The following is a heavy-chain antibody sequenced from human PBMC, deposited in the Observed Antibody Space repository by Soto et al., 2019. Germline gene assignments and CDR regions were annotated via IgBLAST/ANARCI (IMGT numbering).Heavy chain of an antibody. CDR2: IHYSGST. J-gene: IGHJ4*02. D-gene: IGHD3-3*01. V-gene: IGHV4-59*08. CDR3: ARGHYDFWSCYFATVDF. CDR1: GGSISSYY. Sequence: QVQLQESGPGLVKPSETLSLTCTVSGGSISSYYWSWIRQPPGKGLEWIGYIHYSGSTNYNPSLKSRVTISAETSKNQFSLKLSSVTAADTAVYYCARGHYDFWSCYFATVDFWGQGTLVTVSS.